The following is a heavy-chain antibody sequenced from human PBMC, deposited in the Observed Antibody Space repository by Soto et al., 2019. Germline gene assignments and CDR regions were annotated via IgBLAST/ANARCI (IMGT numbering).Heavy chain of an antibody. CDR2: INPNSGGT. CDR3: ATLVHHDFWRGYSFFDY. D-gene: IGHD3-3*01. CDR1: GYTFTGYY. V-gene: IGHV1-2*02. Sequence: QVQLVQSGAEVKKPGASVKVSCKASGYTFTGYYMHWVRQAPGQGLEWMGWINPNSGGTNYAQKFQGRVTMNRDTTISTAYMELSRLRSDDTTVYYCATLVHHDFWRGYSFFDYWCQGTLVTVSS. J-gene: IGHJ4*02.